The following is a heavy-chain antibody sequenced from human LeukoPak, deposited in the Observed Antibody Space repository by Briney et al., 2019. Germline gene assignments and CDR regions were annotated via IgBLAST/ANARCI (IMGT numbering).Heavy chain of an antibody. CDR1: GYTFTGYY. V-gene: IGHV1-2*04. CDR3: AIRSDGPRAYYYYGMDV. D-gene: IGHD2-15*01. J-gene: IGHJ6*02. Sequence: ASVKVSCKASGYTFTGYYMHWVRQAPGQGLEWMGWINPNSGGTNYAQKFQGWVTMTRDTSISTAYMELSRLRSDVTAVYYCAIRSDGPRAYYYYGMDVWGQGTTVTVSS. CDR2: INPNSGGT.